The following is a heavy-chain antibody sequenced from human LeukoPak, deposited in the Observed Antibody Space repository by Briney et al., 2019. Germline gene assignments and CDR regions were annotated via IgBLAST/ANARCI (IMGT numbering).Heavy chain of an antibody. CDR1: GFTFSNYW. CDR2: IKQDGSEK. J-gene: IGHJ3*02. Sequence: GGSLRLSCAASGFTFSNYWMSWVRQAPGKGLEWVANIKQDGSEKYYVDSVKGRFTISRDNAKNSLYLQMNSLRAEDTAVYYCARDGYDSSVDAFDIWGQGTMVTVSS. CDR3: ARDGYDSSVDAFDI. D-gene: IGHD3-22*01. V-gene: IGHV3-7*01.